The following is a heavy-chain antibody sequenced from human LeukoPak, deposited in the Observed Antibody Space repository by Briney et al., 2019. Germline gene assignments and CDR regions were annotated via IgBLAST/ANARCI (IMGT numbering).Heavy chain of an antibody. Sequence: GGSLRLSCAASGFTFSDYYMSWIRQAPGRGREWGSYISSSGSTKYYADSVKGRFTISRDNAKNSLYLQMNSLRAEDTAVYYCARADCSSTSCYEFDYWGQGTLVTVSS. D-gene: IGHD2-2*01. V-gene: IGHV3-11*04. CDR1: GFTFSDYY. CDR2: ISSSGSTK. J-gene: IGHJ4*02. CDR3: ARADCSSTSCYEFDY.